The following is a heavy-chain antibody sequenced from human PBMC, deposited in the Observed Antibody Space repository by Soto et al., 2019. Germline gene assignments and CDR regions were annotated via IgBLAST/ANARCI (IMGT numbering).Heavy chain of an antibody. V-gene: IGHV3-73*01. Sequence: GGSLRLSCAASGFTFSGSAMRWVRQASGKGLEWVGRIRSKANSYATAYAASVKGRFTISRDDSKNTAYLQMNSLKTEDTAVYYCTREAENYDFWSGYPVDYWGQGTLVTVSS. D-gene: IGHD3-3*01. J-gene: IGHJ4*02. CDR2: IRSKANSYAT. CDR3: TREAENYDFWSGYPVDY. CDR1: GFTFSGSA.